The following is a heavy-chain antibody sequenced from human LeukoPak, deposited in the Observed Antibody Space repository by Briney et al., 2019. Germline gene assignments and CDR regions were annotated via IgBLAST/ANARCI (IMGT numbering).Heavy chain of an antibody. V-gene: IGHV4-31*03. J-gene: IGHJ6*02. CDR3: AVCDYDNYYGMDG. CDR1: GGSFSSGGYY. CDR2: IYYSGST. D-gene: IGHD5-12*01. Sequence: SETLSLTCTVSGGSFSSGGYYWSWIRQHPGKGLEWIGYIYYSGSTYYSPSLKSRVTISVDTSENQFSLKLSSVTAADTAVYYCAVCDYDNYYGMDGWGQGTTVTVSS.